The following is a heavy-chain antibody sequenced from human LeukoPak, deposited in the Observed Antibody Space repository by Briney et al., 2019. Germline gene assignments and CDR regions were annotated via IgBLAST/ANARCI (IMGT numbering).Heavy chain of an antibody. J-gene: IGHJ4*02. CDR3: AKVRWGDYGSHDY. D-gene: IGHD3-10*01. CDR1: GFTFSDYA. Sequence: GGSLRLSCAASGFTFSDYAMAWVRQSPGKGLEWVSTLTNSGGTTYSADSVKGRFTISRANPENTLYQQMNSLRAEDTAVYYCAKVRWGDYGSHDYWGQGTLVTVSS. CDR2: LTNSGGTT. V-gene: IGHV3-23*01.